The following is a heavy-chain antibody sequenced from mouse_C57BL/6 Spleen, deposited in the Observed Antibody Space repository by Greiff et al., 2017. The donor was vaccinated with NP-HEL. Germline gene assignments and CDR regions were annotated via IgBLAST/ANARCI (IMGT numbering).Heavy chain of an antibody. D-gene: IGHD4-1*01. J-gene: IGHJ3*01. CDR3: ARSTWERFAY. V-gene: IGHV1-26*01. CDR1: GYTFTDYY. Sequence: VQLQQSGPELVKPGASVKISCKASGYTFTDYYMNWVKQSHGKSLEWIGDINPNNGGTSYNQKFKGKATLTVDKSSSTAYMELRSLTSEDSAVYYCARSTWERFAYWGQGTLATVSA. CDR2: INPNNGGT.